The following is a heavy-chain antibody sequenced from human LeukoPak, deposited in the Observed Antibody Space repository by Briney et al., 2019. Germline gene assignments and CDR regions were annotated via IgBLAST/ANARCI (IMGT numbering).Heavy chain of an antibody. CDR3: ARVGSWYYFDY. D-gene: IGHD6-19*01. CDR2: IDHSGNT. V-gene: IGHV4-59*01. J-gene: IGHJ4*02. CDR1: GGSINSNY. Sequence: SETLSLTCTVSGGSINSNYWSWIRQPPGEGLEWIAYIDHSGNTNYNPSLKSRVTISRDMSKIQFSLKLTSVTAADAAMYYCARVGSWYYFDYWGQGILVTVSS.